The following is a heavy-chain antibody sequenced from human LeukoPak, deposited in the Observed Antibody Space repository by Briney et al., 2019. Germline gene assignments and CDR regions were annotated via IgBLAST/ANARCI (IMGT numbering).Heavy chain of an antibody. CDR3: ARDRGVVVTASAFDI. Sequence: ASVKVSCKASGYTFTGYYMHWVRQAPGQGLEWMGWINPNSGGTNYAQKFQGRVTMTRDTSISTAYMELSRLRSDDTAVYYCARDRGVVVTASAFDIWGQGTMVTVSS. V-gene: IGHV1-2*02. CDR1: GYTFTGYY. CDR2: INPNSGGT. J-gene: IGHJ3*02. D-gene: IGHD2-21*02.